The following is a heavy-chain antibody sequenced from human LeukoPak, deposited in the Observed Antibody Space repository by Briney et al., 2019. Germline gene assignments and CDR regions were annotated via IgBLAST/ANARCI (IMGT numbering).Heavy chain of an antibody. CDR1: GFTFSSYS. CDR3: ARDSGSYYEDAFDI. J-gene: IGHJ3*02. CDR2: ISSSSSYI. D-gene: IGHD1-26*01. Sequence: PGGPLRLSCAASGFTFSSYSMNWVRQAPGKGLEWVSSISSSSSYIYYADSVKGRFTISRDNAKNSLYLQMNSLRAEDTAVYYCARDSGSYYEDAFDIWGQGTMVTVSS. V-gene: IGHV3-21*01.